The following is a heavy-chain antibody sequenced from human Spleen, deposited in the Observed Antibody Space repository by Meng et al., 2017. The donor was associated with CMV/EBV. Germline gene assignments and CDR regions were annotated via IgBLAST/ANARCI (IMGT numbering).Heavy chain of an antibody. J-gene: IGHJ4*02. D-gene: IGHD1-26*01. CDR1: GGSFSSRNW. CDR3: ATGDSVTGSPPDYFDS. Sequence: GSLRLSCAVSGGSFSSRNWWNWVRQPPGKGLEWIGEVYHGGATNYNPSLKSRVTISMDKSTNQFSPILRSVTAADTAVYYCATGDSVTGSPPDYFDSWGQGTLVTVSS. CDR2: VYHGGAT. V-gene: IGHV4-4*02.